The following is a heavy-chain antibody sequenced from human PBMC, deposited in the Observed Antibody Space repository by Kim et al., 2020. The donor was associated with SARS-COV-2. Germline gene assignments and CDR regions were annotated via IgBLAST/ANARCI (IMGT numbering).Heavy chain of an antibody. CDR2: VYYTGTT. CDR1: GGSFSNYRYY. D-gene: IGHD2-2*01. CDR3: AADSTIWGRTGR. J-gene: IGHJ4*02. V-gene: IGHV4-39*01. Sequence: SETLSLTCTVSGGSFSNYRYYWGWIRQPPGKGLEYIGSVYYTGTTYYNPSLKSRVTISLDPSKNQFSLSLTSMTATDTAVYHSAADSTIWGRTGRWGPGT.